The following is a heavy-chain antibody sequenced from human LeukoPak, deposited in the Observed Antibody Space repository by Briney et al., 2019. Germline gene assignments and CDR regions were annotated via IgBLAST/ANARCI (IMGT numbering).Heavy chain of an antibody. CDR3: ARDLGYYYDSSGYYEIWFDP. J-gene: IGHJ5*02. V-gene: IGHV1-2*02. D-gene: IGHD3-22*01. CDR2: INPNSGGT. CDR1: GYTFTGYY. Sequence: GASVKVSSKASGYTFTGYYMHWVRQAPGQGLEWMGGINPNSGGTNYAQKLQGRVTMTRDTSISTAYMELSRLRSDDTAVYYCARDLGYYYDSSGYYEIWFDPWREGTMLSVPS.